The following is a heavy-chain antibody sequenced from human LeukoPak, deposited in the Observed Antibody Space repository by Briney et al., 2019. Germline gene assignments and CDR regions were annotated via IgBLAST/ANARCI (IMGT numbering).Heavy chain of an antibody. Sequence: SETLSLTCAVYGGSFSGYYWSWIRQPPGKGLEWIGEINHSGSTNYNPSLKSRVTTSVDTSKNQFSLKLSSVTAADTAVYYCASAGLVYSSGWYLETPFDYWGQGTLDTVSS. CDR3: ASAGLVYSSGWYLETPFDY. CDR2: INHSGST. V-gene: IGHV4-34*01. J-gene: IGHJ4*02. CDR1: GGSFSGYY. D-gene: IGHD6-13*01.